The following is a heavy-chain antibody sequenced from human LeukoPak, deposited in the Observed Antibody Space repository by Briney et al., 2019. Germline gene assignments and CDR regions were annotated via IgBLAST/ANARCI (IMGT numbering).Heavy chain of an antibody. CDR2: ISGSGGST. J-gene: IGHJ4*02. CDR1: GFTFSSYA. Sequence: GGSLRLSCAASGFTFSSYAMSWVRQAPGKGLEWVSAISGSGGSTYYADSVKGRFTISRDNPKNTLYLQMNSLRAEDTAVYYCAKDTGGFGEFTFDYWGQGTLVTVSS. D-gene: IGHD3-10*01. V-gene: IGHV3-23*01. CDR3: AKDTGGFGEFTFDY.